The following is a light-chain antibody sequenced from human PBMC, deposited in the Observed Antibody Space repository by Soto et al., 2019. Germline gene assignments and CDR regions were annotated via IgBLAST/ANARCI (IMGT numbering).Light chain of an antibody. Sequence: QSALTQPASVSGSPGQSITISCTGTSSDVGSYNLVSWYQQHPGKAPTLMIYEVTNRPSGVSSRFSGSRSGNTASLTISGLQAEDEADYYCCSYAGTSTFVVFGGGTKLTVL. J-gene: IGLJ2*01. CDR1: SSDVGSYNL. CDR3: CSYAGTSTFVV. V-gene: IGLV2-23*02. CDR2: EVT.